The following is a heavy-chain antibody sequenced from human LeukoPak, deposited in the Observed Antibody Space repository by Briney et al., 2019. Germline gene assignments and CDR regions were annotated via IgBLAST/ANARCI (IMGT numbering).Heavy chain of an antibody. D-gene: IGHD3-10*01. V-gene: IGHV1-2*02. CDR1: GYTFTGDY. CDR3: ARVTTMIRGVMITLGY. CDR2: INPNSGGT. Sequence: ASVKVSCKASGYTFTGDYMHWVRQAPGQGLEWMGWINPNSGGTNYTQKFQGRVTMTRDTSINTAYMELSRLTSDDTAVYYCARVTTMIRGVMITLGYWGQGTLVTVSS. J-gene: IGHJ4*02.